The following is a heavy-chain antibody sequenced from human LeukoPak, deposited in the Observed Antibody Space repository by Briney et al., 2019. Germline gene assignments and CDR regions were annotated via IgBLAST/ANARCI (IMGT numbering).Heavy chain of an antibody. CDR1: GYTFTDYY. Sequence: ASVRVSCKASGYTFTDYYLHWVRQTPGQGLEWMGWIHPNSGGTNYAQKFQGRVAMTRDTSISTAYMELSSLRSDDTAVYYCARLAAVPGWGQGTLVTVSS. V-gene: IGHV1-2*02. CDR3: ARLAAVPG. CDR2: IHPNSGGT. J-gene: IGHJ1*01. D-gene: IGHD6-19*01.